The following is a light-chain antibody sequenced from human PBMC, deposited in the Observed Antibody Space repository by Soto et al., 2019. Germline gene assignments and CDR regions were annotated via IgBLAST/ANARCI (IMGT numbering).Light chain of an antibody. J-gene: IGKJ1*01. Sequence: EIVLTQSPATLSVSPGERATLSCRASQSISTNLAWFLQEPGQAPRLLISRASTRATGIPARFSGSGSGTEFTLTISSLQSEDFAVYYCQQSYNWPWTFGQGTKVDI. V-gene: IGKV3-15*01. CDR1: QSISTN. CDR3: QQSYNWPWT. CDR2: RAS.